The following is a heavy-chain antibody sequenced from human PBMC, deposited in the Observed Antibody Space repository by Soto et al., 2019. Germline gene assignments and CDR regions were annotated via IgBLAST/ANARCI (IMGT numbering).Heavy chain of an antibody. Sequence: ASVKVSCKASGYTFTSYYMHWVRQAPGQGLEWMGIINPSGGNTFYADSVKGRFTISRDDSKNTVYLQMNSLGADDTAVYYCARDPPITSDFGLDVWGQGTTVTVSS. CDR2: INPSGGNT. CDR3: ARDPPITSDFGLDV. V-gene: IGHV1-46*04. D-gene: IGHD1-20*01. CDR1: GYTFTSYY. J-gene: IGHJ6*02.